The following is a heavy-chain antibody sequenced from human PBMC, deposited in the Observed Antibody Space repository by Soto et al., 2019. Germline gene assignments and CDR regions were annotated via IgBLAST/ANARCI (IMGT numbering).Heavy chain of an antibody. D-gene: IGHD5-12*01. V-gene: IGHV3-13*01. Sequence: EVQLVESGGGLVQPGGSLRLSCAASGFTFGSYDMHWVRQATGKGLEWVSAIGTAGDTYYPGSVKGRFTISRENAKNSLYLQMNSLRAGDTAVYYCARERRDGYNLHYYYGMDVWGQGTTVTVSS. CDR2: IGTAGDT. J-gene: IGHJ6*02. CDR3: ARERRDGYNLHYYYGMDV. CDR1: GFTFGSYD.